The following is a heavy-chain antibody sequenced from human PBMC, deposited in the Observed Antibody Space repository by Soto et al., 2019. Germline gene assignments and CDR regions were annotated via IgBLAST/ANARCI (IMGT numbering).Heavy chain of an antibody. Sequence: GGSLRLSCAASGFTFSIYAMSWFRQAPGKGLEWVSAISGSGGSTYYADSVKGRFTISRDNSKNTLYLQMNSLRAEDTAVYYCAKDPLRDSSGSLFDYWGQGTLVTVSS. J-gene: IGHJ4*02. D-gene: IGHD3-22*01. CDR2: ISGSGGST. V-gene: IGHV3-23*01. CDR3: AKDPLRDSSGSLFDY. CDR1: GFTFSIYA.